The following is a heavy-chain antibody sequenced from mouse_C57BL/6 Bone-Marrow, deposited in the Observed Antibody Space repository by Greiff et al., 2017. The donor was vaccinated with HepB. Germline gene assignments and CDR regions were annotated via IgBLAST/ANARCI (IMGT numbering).Heavy chain of an antibody. CDR3: ARGRLYYDYLYAMDY. CDR2: IYPRDGST. D-gene: IGHD2-4*01. Sequence: VKLQESDAELVKPGASVKISCKVSGYTFTDHTIHWMKQRPEQGLEWIGYIYPRDGSTKYNEKFKGKATLTADKSSSTAYMQLNSLTSEDSAVYFCARGRLYYDYLYAMDYWGQGTSVTVSS. CDR1: GYTFTDHT. V-gene: IGHV1-78*01. J-gene: IGHJ4*01.